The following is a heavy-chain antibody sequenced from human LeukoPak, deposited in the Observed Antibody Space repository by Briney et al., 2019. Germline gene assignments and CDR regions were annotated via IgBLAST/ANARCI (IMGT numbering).Heavy chain of an antibody. CDR1: GDSTSSSSYY. CDR3: ARIVGVTDYLDY. CDR2: IYYSGST. J-gene: IGHJ4*02. Sequence: SETLSLTCTVSGDSTSSSSYYWGWIRQPPGKGLEWIGSIYYSGSTSYNPSLKSRVTISVDTSKNQFSLKLTSVTAADTAVYYCARIVGVTDYLDYWGQGTLVTVSS. D-gene: IGHD1-26*01. V-gene: IGHV4-39*01.